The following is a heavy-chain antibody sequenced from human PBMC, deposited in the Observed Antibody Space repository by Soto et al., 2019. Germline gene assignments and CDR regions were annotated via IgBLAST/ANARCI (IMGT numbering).Heavy chain of an antibody. CDR3: ARGLAAAEYYFDY. J-gene: IGHJ4*02. D-gene: IGHD2-15*01. Sequence: SVKVSCKASGGTFSSYTISWVRQAPGQGLEWMGRIIPILGIANYAQKFQGRVTITTDKSTSTAYMELRSLRSDDTAVYYCARGLAAAEYYFDYWGQGTLVTVSS. V-gene: IGHV1-69*02. CDR1: GGTFSSYT. CDR2: IIPILGIA.